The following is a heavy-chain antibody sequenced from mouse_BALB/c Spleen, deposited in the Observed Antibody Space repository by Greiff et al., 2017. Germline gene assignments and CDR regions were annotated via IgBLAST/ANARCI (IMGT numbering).Heavy chain of an antibody. CDR3: ARSGGNYVDY. V-gene: IGHV5-17*02. J-gene: IGHJ2*01. CDR1: GFTFSSFG. D-gene: IGHD3-1*01. Sequence: EVMLVESGGGLVQPGGSRKLSCAASGFTFSSFGMHWVRQAPEKGLEWVAYISRGSSTIYYADTVKGRFTISRDNPKNTLFLQMTSLRSEDTAMYDCARSGGNYVDYWGQGTTLTVSS. CDR2: ISRGSSTI.